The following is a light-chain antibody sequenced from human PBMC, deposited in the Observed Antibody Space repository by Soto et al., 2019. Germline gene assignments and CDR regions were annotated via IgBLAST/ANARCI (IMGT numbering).Light chain of an antibody. CDR2: VAS. Sequence: EMVMTQSPATLSVSPGERATLSCRASQSVRSNLAWYQQKPGQAPRLLIYVASTRATGIPARFSGRGSGTDFTLTISSLQTEDLAVYYCQQYNEWITFGQGTRLEIK. CDR1: QSVRSN. CDR3: QQYNEWIT. J-gene: IGKJ5*01. V-gene: IGKV3D-15*01.